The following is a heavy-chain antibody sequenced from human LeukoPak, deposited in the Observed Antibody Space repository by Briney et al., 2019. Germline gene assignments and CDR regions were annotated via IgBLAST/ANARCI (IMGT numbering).Heavy chain of an antibody. V-gene: IGHV3-53*01. CDR2: IYSGGST. D-gene: IGHD1-26*01. CDR1: GFTDSSNY. J-gene: IGHJ4*02. CDR3: ARLRRVGAPMVDY. Sequence: GGSLRLSCAASGFTDSSNYMSWVRQAPGKGLEWVSVIYSGGSTYYADSVKGRFTISRDNSKNTLYLQMNSLRAEDTAVYYCARLRRVGAPMVDYWGQGTLVTVSS.